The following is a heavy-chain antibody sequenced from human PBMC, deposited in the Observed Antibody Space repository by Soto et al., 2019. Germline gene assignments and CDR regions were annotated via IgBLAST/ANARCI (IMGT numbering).Heavy chain of an antibody. CDR3: GRGGGTILAHRP. CDR2: INPNSGAT. D-gene: IGHD3-3*01. J-gene: IGHJ5*02. Sequence: ASVKVSCKASGYTFTGYFIHWVRQAPGQGLEWVGYINPNSGATKYAPRFQGRVTMTSDTSIRTAYMDLSNLRSNDTAVYYCGRGGGTILAHRPWGRGTRVTVSS. V-gene: IGHV1-2*02. CDR1: GYTFTGYF.